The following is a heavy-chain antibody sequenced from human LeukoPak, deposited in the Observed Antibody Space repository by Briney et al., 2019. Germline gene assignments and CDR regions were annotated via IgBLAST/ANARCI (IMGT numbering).Heavy chain of an antibody. D-gene: IGHD2-21*01. V-gene: IGHV3-48*02. CDR1: GFTFSSYS. Sequence: QPGGSLRLSCAASGFTFSSYSMNCVRQPPGEGLEWVSYISSSSSSIYYADSVKGRFTISRDNAKNSLYLQMNSLRDEDTAVYYCARTSHSFSKEYGMDVWGQGTTVTVSS. CDR3: ARTSHSFSKEYGMDV. CDR2: ISSSSSSI. J-gene: IGHJ6*02.